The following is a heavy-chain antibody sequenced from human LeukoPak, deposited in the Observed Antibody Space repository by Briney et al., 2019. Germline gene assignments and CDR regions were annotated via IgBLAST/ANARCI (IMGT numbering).Heavy chain of an antibody. CDR1: GESFSGYY. V-gene: IGHV4-34*01. D-gene: IGHD3-3*01. CDR3: ERSYYDFWSGYLNWFDP. CDR2: IYHSGST. J-gene: IGHJ5*02. Sequence: PSETLSLTCAVYGESFSGYYWSWIRQPPVKGLEWIGSIYHSGSTYYNPSLKSRVTISVDTSKNQFSLKLSSVTAADTAVYYCERSYYDFWSGYLNWFDPWGQGTLVTVSS.